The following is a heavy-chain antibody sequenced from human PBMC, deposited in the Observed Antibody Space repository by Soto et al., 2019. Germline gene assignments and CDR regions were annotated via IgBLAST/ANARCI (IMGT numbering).Heavy chain of an antibody. CDR2: ISYDGSNK. CDR1: GFTFSGYG. CDR3: AKEPMAVDTAMVTGIDY. V-gene: IGHV3-30*18. J-gene: IGHJ4*02. D-gene: IGHD5-18*01. Sequence: PGGSLRLSCAAPGFTFSGYGTHWVRQAPGKGLEWVAVISYDGSNKYYADSVKGRFTISRDNSKNTLSLQMNSLRAEDTAVYYCAKEPMAVDTAMVTGIDYWGQGTLVTVSS.